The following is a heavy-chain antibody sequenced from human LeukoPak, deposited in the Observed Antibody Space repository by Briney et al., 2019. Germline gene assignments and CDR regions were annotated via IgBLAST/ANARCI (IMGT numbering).Heavy chain of an antibody. J-gene: IGHJ4*02. CDR2: IYYSGST. D-gene: IGHD3-10*01. CDR1: GGSISSYY. CDR3: AKDRMLRGARGFDY. V-gene: IGHV4-59*01. Sequence: PSETLSLTCTVSGGSISSYYWNWIRQPPGKGLEWIGYIYYSGSTNYNPSLKSRVTISVDTSKNQFSLKLSSVTAADTAVYYCAKDRMLRGARGFDYWGQGTLVTVSS.